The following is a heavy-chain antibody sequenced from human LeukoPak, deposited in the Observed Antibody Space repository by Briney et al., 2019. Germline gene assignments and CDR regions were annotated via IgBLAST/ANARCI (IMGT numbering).Heavy chain of an antibody. V-gene: IGHV3-30*18. CDR3: AQDRRPFYYDSTGLDY. Sequence: GGSLRLSCAVSGFTFSNYAMHWVRQAPGKGLEWVAIISYDGTNKYYADSVKGRFTISRDNSKNTLYLQMNSLRAEDTAVYYCAQDRRPFYYDSTGLDYWGQGTLDSVSS. D-gene: IGHD3-22*01. J-gene: IGHJ4*02. CDR1: GFTFSNYA. CDR2: ISYDGTNK.